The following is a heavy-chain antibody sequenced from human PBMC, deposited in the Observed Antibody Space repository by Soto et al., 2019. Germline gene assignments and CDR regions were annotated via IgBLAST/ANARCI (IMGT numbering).Heavy chain of an antibody. Sequence: SETLSLTCTVSGGSISSGGYYWSWIRQHPGKGLEWIGYIYYSGSTYYNPSLKSRVTISVDTSKNQFSLKLSSVTAADTAVYYCARRLLWFGELSPSWFDPWGQGTLVTVSS. D-gene: IGHD3-10*01. J-gene: IGHJ5*02. CDR1: GGSISSGGYY. CDR3: ARRLLWFGELSPSWFDP. CDR2: IYYSGST. V-gene: IGHV4-31*03.